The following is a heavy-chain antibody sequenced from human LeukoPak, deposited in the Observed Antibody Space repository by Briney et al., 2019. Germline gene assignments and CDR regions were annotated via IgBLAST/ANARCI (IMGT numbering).Heavy chain of an antibody. J-gene: IGHJ4*02. CDR1: GGTFSSYA. CDR3: ASNLRGGSYLENYFDY. Sequence: SVKVSCKASGGTFSSYAISWVRQAPGQGLEWMGGIIPIFGTANYAQKFQGRVTITADESTSTAYMELSSLRSEDTAVYYCASNLRGGSYLENYFDYWGQGTLVTVSS. V-gene: IGHV1-69*13. D-gene: IGHD1-26*01. CDR2: IIPIFGTA.